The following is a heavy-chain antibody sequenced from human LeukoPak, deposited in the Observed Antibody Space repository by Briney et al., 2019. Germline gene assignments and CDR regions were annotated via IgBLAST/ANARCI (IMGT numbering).Heavy chain of an antibody. V-gene: IGHV4-39*07. J-gene: IGHJ5*02. CDR2: IYYGGKI. CDR1: GGSISGSTYY. D-gene: IGHD6-19*01. CDR3: ARGGIAVARTVVGLDP. Sequence: SETLSLTCTVSGGSISGSTYYWTWIRQPPGKGLEWIGSIYYGGKIYNNSCLKSRVTISVDTSKNQFSLWLSSVTAADTAVYYCARGGIAVARTVVGLDPWGQGTLVTISS.